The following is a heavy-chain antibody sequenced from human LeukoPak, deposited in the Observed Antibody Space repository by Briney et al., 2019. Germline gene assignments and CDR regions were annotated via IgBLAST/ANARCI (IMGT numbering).Heavy chain of an antibody. CDR3: ARHTLVAASSFDY. Sequence: PSETLSLTCTVSGGSISSDYWSWIRQPPGKGLEWMGYIYYSGSTNYNPSLKSRFTISVDTSKNQFSLNLTSVTAADTAVYYCARHTLVAASSFDYWGRGTLVTVSS. CDR1: GGSISSDY. CDR2: IYYSGST. V-gene: IGHV4-59*08. D-gene: IGHD2-15*01. J-gene: IGHJ4*02.